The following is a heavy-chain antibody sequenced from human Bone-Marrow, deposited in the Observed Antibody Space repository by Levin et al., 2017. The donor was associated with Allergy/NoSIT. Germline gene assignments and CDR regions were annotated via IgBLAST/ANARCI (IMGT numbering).Heavy chain of an antibody. D-gene: IGHD2-15*01. CDR3: TRTLGYCSGDSCYYYFDH. CDR1: GYSISSGYS. CDR2: ISQSGST. Sequence: GSLRLSCGVSGYSISSGYSWGWIRQPPGKGLEWLGSISQSGSTHYNPSLKGRVTISLDTSKNQFSLGLSTVTAADTAVYFCTRTLGYCSGDSCYYYFDHWGQGALVTVSS. J-gene: IGHJ4*02. V-gene: IGHV4-38-2*01.